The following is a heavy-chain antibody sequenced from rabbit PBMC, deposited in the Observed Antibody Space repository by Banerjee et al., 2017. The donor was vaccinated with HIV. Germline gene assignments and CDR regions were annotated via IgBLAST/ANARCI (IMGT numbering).Heavy chain of an antibody. Sequence: QEQLKESGGGLVKPGGTLTLTCKASGIDFSSYYRMCWVRQAPGRGLELIACIYTTSGSTWYASWVNGRFTISRSTSLNTVDLQMTSLTAADTATYFCARDLGYADSSYHSLWGPGTLVTVS. CDR3: ARDLGYADSSYHSL. D-gene: IGHD8-1*01. J-gene: IGHJ6*01. CDR1: GIDFSSYYR. CDR2: IYTTSGST. V-gene: IGHV1S43*01.